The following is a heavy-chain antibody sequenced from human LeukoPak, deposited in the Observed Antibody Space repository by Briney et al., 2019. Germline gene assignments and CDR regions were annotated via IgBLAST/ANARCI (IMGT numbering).Heavy chain of an antibody. J-gene: IGHJ6*02. CDR3: ASGEVVAPADTDITSGMDV. CDR1: GGSFSGYY. Sequence: SETLSLTCAVYGGSFSGYYWSWIRQPPGKGLEWLGEINHSGSTNHNPSLKSRVTISVDTSKNQFSLKLSSVTAADTAVYYCASGEVVAPADTDITSGMDVWGQGTTATVSS. D-gene: IGHD2-2*01. CDR2: INHSGST. V-gene: IGHV4-34*01.